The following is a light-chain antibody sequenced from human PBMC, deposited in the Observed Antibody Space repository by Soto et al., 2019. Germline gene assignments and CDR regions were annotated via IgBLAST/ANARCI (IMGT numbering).Light chain of an antibody. CDR1: QSISSW. CDR2: DAS. CDR3: QQYNSYSPWT. V-gene: IGKV1-5*01. Sequence: DIQMTQSPSTLSASVGDRVTITCGASQSISSWLAWYQQKPGKAPKLLIYDASSLESGVTSRFSGSGSGTEFTLTTSSLQPDDFATYYCQQYNSYSPWTFGQGTKLDIK. J-gene: IGKJ1*01.